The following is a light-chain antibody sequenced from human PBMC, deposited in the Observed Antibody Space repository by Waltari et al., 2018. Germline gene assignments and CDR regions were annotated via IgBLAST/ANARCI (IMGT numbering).Light chain of an antibody. CDR3: SSYIDSSTLEL. V-gene: IGLV2-14*03. Sequence: QSALTQPASVSGSPGQSITISCTGTSSDIGGYNYVSWYQQVPGKAPKLMISDVSNRPSGVSRRFSGSKSGNTASLTISGLQAEDEADYFCSSYIDSSTLELFGGGTSLTVL. J-gene: IGLJ2*01. CDR2: DVS. CDR1: SSDIGGYNY.